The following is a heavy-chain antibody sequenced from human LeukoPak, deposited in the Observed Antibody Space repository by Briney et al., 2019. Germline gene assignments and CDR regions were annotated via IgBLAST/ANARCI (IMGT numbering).Heavy chain of an antibody. CDR3: AKDRSGSYYNDGADY. J-gene: IGHJ4*02. CDR2: ISWNSGSI. V-gene: IGHV3-9*01. D-gene: IGHD3-10*01. Sequence: GGSLRLSCAASGFTFDDYAMHWVRQAPGKGLEWVSGISWNSGSIGYADSVKGRFTISRDNAKDSLYLQMNSLRAEDTALYYCAKDRSGSYYNDGADYWGQGTLVTVSS. CDR1: GFTFDDYA.